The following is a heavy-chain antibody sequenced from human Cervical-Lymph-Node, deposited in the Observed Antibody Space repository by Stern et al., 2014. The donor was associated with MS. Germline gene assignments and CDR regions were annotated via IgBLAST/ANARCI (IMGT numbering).Heavy chain of an antibody. J-gene: IGHJ4*02. Sequence: QVNLVESGPEVEKPGSSVKLSCKASGGSLRKYAITWVRQAPGPGLALLGRVTPSLGIEQYAQNFQTRLPFTASETSNKPLIVFSSLSPDDTAVYYCATGKYDFGSGPDSWGQGTLVTVSS. CDR1: GGSLRKYA. CDR2: VTPSLGIE. D-gene: IGHD3-10*01. V-gene: IGHV1-69*09. CDR3: ATGKYDFGSGPDS.